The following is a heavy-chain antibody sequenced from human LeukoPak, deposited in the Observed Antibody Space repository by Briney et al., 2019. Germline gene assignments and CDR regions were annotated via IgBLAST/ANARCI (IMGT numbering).Heavy chain of an antibody. CDR3: AKVLIIVVVPAATRAFDY. Sequence: GGSLRLSCAASGFTFSSYAMSRVRQAPGKGLEWVSAISGSGGSTYYADSVKGRFTISRDNSKNTLYLQMNSLRAEDTAVYYCAKVLIIVVVPAATRAFDYWGQGTLVTVSS. CDR2: ISGSGGST. V-gene: IGHV3-23*01. D-gene: IGHD2-2*01. J-gene: IGHJ4*02. CDR1: GFTFSSYA.